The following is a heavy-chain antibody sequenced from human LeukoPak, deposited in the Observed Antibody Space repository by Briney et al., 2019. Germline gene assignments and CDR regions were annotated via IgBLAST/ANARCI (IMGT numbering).Heavy chain of an antibody. D-gene: IGHD5-24*01. CDR2: ISYDGSNK. CDR1: GCTFSNFG. CDR3: ARDKYGYSTPIAY. Sequence: PGGSLRFSCAASGCTFSNFGMYWVRQAPGKGLEWVAVISYDGSNKYHADSVKGRFTISRDNSKNTLSLQMNSLRLEDTAVYYCARDKYGYSTPIAYWGQGTLVTVSS. V-gene: IGHV3-30-3*01. J-gene: IGHJ4*02.